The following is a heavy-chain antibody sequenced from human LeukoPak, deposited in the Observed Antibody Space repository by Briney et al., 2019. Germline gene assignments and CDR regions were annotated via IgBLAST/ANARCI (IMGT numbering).Heavy chain of an antibody. V-gene: IGHV4-59*01. CDR1: GVTSSSFY. D-gene: IGHD6-19*01. CDR3: ARGGGGEYSSCWYDY. J-gene: IGHJ4*02. Sequence: SETLSLTCTVSGVTSSSFYWSWIRPPPGNEREGIGYIYDSGTTNYNPSLKSRVTITVATSKNQFSLNLSSVAAADTAVYYCARGGGGEYSSCWYDYWGQGTLVTVSS. CDR2: IYDSGTT.